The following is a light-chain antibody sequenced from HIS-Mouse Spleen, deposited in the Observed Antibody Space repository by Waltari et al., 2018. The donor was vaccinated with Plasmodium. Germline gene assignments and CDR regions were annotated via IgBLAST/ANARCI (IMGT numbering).Light chain of an antibody. J-gene: IGKJ3*01. CDR1: QSVSSN. V-gene: IGKV3-15*01. Sequence: EIVMTQSPATLSVSPGERATLSCRASQSVSSNLAWYQQKPGQAPRLLIYGASTRATGIQARFRGRGYGTEFTLNISSLQSEDFAVYYCQQYNNWSFTFGPGTKVDIK. CDR3: QQYNNWSFT. CDR2: GAS.